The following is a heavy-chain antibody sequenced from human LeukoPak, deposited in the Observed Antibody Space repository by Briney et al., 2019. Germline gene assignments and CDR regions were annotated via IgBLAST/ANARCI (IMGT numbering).Heavy chain of an antibody. CDR1: GFTFRSYG. V-gene: IGHV3-33*01. J-gene: IGHJ4*02. CDR3: ARDQQALGQLSRGASDY. Sequence: GGSLRLSCSASGFTFRSYGMHWVRQAPGKGLEWVAVIWYDGTNKYYADSVKGRFTISRDNSKNTLYLQMNSLRAEDTAMYYCARDQQALGQLSRGASDYWGQGALVTVSS. D-gene: IGHD1-26*01. CDR2: IWYDGTNK.